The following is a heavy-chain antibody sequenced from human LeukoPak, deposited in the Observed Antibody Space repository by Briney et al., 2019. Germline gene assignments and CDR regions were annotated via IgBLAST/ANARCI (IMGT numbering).Heavy chain of an antibody. CDR3: AREPRVYGSGSYGWFDP. J-gene: IGHJ5*02. D-gene: IGHD3-10*01. Sequence: PSETLSLTCTVSGGSISSSSYYWGWIRQPPGKGLEWIGSIYYSGSTYYNPSLKSRVTISVDTSKNQFSLKLSSVTAADTAVYYCAREPRVYGSGSYGWFDPWGQGTLVTVSS. CDR2: IYYSGST. V-gene: IGHV4-39*07. CDR1: GGSISSSSYY.